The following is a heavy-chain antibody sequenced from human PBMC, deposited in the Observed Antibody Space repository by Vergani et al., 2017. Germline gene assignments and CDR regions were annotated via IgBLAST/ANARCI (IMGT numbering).Heavy chain of an antibody. J-gene: IGHJ1*01. D-gene: IGHD1-1*01. V-gene: IGHV3-30*03. CDR1: GFTSSYYG. Sequence: QVHLVESGGGVVQPGRSLRLSCVVSGFTSSYYGKLWVRQSPGKWLEWVAVISSDGTQKYYSDSVKGRFPISRNNSKSTPYLQMNSLITEDTAVYYCATKSCGTPGCQIGYFSEWGQGTLVTVSS. CDR3: ATKSCGTPGCQIGYFSE. CDR2: ISSDGTQK.